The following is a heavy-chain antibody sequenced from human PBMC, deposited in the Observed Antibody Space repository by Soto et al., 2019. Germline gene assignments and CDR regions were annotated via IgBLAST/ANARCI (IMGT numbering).Heavy chain of an antibody. CDR2: IYYSGST. V-gene: IGHV4-39*01. Sequence: QLQLQESGPGLVKPSETLSLTCTVSGGSISSSSYYWGWIRQPPGKGLEWIGSIYYSGSTYYNPSLKSRVTISVDTSKNQFSLKLSSVTAADTAVYYCERIGYCSGGSCYAASREGWRYFDLWGRGTLVNVS. CDR3: ERIGYCSGGSCYAASREGWRYFDL. CDR1: GGSISSSSYY. D-gene: IGHD2-15*01. J-gene: IGHJ2*01.